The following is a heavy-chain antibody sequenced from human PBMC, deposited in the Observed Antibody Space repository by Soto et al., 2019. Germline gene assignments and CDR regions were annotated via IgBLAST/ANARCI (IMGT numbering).Heavy chain of an antibody. J-gene: IGHJ6*02. V-gene: IGHV3-74*01. Sequence: EVKVVESGGGLVQPGGSLRLSCAASGFTFTTYWMHWVRQVPGKGLVWVSRIKGDGSSLSYADSVKGRFTISRDNVESTVYLQMGSLGADDTAVYYCARGLKNYYGVDVWGQGTTVSVSS. CDR2: IKGDGSSL. CDR1: GFTFTTYW. CDR3: ARGLKNYYGVDV.